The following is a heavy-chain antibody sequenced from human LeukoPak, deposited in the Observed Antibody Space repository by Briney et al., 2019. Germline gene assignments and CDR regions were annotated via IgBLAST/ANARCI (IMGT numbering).Heavy chain of an antibody. CDR2: IYYSGST. Sequence: SETLSLTCTVSGGSISSYYWSWIRQPPGKGLEWIGYIYYSGSTNYNPSLKSRVTISVDTSKNQFSLKLSSVTAADTAVYYCARAPDYGDYGSHWYYGMDVWGQGTTVTVSS. J-gene: IGHJ6*02. V-gene: IGHV4-59*08. CDR3: ARAPDYGDYGSHWYYGMDV. D-gene: IGHD4-17*01. CDR1: GGSISSYY.